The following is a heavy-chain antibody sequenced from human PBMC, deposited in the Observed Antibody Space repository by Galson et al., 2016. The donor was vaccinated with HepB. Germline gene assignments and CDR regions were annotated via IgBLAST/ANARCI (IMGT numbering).Heavy chain of an antibody. Sequence: SLRLSCAASGFTFNTYGMHWVRQAPGKGLEWISFISSSSDIIQYADSVKGRFTISRDNATNALYLQMNSLRDEDMAVYYCARNPEVNIILQHWGQGTLVTVSS. CDR3: ARNPEVNIILQH. CDR1: GFTFNTYG. D-gene: IGHD2/OR15-2a*01. CDR2: ISSSSDII. V-gene: IGHV3-48*02. J-gene: IGHJ1*01.